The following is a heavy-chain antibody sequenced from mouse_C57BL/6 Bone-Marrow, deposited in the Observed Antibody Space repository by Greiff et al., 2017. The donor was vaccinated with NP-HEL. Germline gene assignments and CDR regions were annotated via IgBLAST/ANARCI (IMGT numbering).Heavy chain of an antibody. CDR3: ARQLRLQD. CDR1: GYTFTDYY. V-gene: IGHV1-84*01. Sequence: QVQLQQSGPELVKPGASVKISCKASGYTFTDYYINWVKQRPGQGLEWIGWMYPGSGNTKYNEKFKGKATLTVDTSSSTAYMQLSSLTSEDSAVYFCARQLRLQDWGQGTTLTVSS. D-gene: IGHD3-2*02. J-gene: IGHJ2*01. CDR2: MYPGSGNT.